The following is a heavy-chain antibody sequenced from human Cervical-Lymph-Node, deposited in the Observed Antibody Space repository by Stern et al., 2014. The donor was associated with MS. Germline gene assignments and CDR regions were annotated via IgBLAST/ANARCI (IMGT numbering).Heavy chain of an antibody. CDR2: IHYSGHT. CDR1: GGSVSSGDCY. J-gene: IGHJ4*02. CDR3: VRDPTRRGFDY. V-gene: IGHV4-30-4*01. Sequence: VQLEESGPGLVKPSQTLSLTCAVSGGSVSSGDCYWSWIRQSPEQGLECIGHIHYSGHTYFNPSLKSRLSMSLDTSKNQFSLSLRSVTAADTAMYFCVRDPTRRGFDYWGQGTLITVSS. D-gene: IGHD5-12*01.